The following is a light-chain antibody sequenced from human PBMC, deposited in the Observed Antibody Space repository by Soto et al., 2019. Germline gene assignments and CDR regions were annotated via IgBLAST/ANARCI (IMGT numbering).Light chain of an antibody. CDR1: QSVSSY. CDR2: DAS. CDR3: QQYNNWPPIT. J-gene: IGKJ5*01. V-gene: IGKV3-11*01. Sequence: EIVLTQSLVTLSLSPGERATXSCRASQSVSSYLAWYQQKPGQAPRLLIYDASNRATGIPARFSGSGSGTDFTLTISSLQAEDFAVYYCQQYNNWPPITFGQGTRMEIK.